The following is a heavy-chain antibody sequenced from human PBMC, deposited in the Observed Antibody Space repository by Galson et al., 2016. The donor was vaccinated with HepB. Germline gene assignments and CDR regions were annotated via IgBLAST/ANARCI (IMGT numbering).Heavy chain of an antibody. D-gene: IGHD3-10*01. CDR2: ISGSGVTT. V-gene: IGHV3-23*01. CDR3: AKEMAVGSVPYFDF. Sequence: SLRLSCAAPGFTFSSYAMNWVRQAPGKGLEWVSSISGSGVTTNYADSVKGRFTTSRENSKNTLFLQMNNLRAEDTAVYYCAKEMAVGSVPYFDFWGQGTLVTVSS. CDR1: GFTFSSYA. J-gene: IGHJ4*02.